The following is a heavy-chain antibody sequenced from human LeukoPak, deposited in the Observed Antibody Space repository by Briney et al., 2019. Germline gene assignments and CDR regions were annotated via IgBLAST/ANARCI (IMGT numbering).Heavy chain of an antibody. J-gene: IGHJ4*02. CDR1: GFTFSSYG. Sequence: GTSLRLSCAASGFTFSSYGMHWVRQAPGKGLEWVGVIGYDGNNKYYADSVKGRFTISRDNSKNTLYLQMNNLRAEDTAVYYCARDFSDSGSYNFPDYWGQGTLVTVSS. V-gene: IGHV3-30*03. CDR3: ARDFSDSGSYNFPDY. D-gene: IGHD1-26*01. CDR2: IGYDGNNK.